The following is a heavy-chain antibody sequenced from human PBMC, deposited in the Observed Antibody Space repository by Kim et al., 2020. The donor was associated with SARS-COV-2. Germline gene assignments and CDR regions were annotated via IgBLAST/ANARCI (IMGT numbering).Heavy chain of an antibody. CDR3: ARNDFWSGYHGFDS. J-gene: IGHJ4*02. Sequence: GGSLRLSCVASGFTVSSNHMSWVRQAPGKGLEWVSIIYSGGNTYYADSVKGRFTIARDNSRNTLYLQMNSLRAEDTALYYCARNDFWSGYHGFDSWGQGT. D-gene: IGHD3-3*01. V-gene: IGHV3-53*01. CDR2: IYSGGNT. CDR1: GFTVSSNH.